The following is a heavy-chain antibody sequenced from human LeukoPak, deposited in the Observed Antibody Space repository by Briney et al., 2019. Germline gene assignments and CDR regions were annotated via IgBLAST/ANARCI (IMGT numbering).Heavy chain of an antibody. V-gene: IGHV4-39*07. D-gene: IGHD4-23*01. Sequence: SETLSLTCAVSGGSISSKSYYWGWIRQPPGKGLEWIGSIHYSGSTYYNPSLKSRVTISVDTSKNQFSLKLTSVTAADTAVYYCAREAYGGNSGGVDYWGQGTLVTVSS. CDR1: GGSISSKSYY. CDR2: IHYSGST. J-gene: IGHJ4*02. CDR3: AREAYGGNSGGVDY.